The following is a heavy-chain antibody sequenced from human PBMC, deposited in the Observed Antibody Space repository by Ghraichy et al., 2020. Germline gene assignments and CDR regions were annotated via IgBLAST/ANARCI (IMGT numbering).Heavy chain of an antibody. CDR2: IYYSGST. V-gene: IGHV4-31*03. D-gene: IGHD3-3*01. CDR1: GGSISSGGYY. J-gene: IGHJ3*02. Sequence: SETLSLTCTVSGGSISSGGYYWSWIRQHPGKGLEWIGYIYYSGSTYYNPSLKSRVTISVDTSKNQFSLKLSSVTAADTAVYYCASTVVPAAIRDFWSGYYFARWPDAFDIWGQGTMVTVSS. CDR3: ASTVVPAAIRDFWSGYYFARWPDAFDI.